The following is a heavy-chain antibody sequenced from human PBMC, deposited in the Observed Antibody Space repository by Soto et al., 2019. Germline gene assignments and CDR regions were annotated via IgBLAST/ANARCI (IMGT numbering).Heavy chain of an antibody. D-gene: IGHD5-12*01. CDR2: IHHTGST. V-gene: IGHV4-39*01. J-gene: IGHJ5*02. Sequence: SETLSLTCSVSGRSISEINSYWGWIRQTPGEGLEWIGTIHHTGSTYYNPSLKSRVIISLDTSKNQFSLKLSSVTAADTALYYCARPEGGYGSGYSWFDPWGQGTQVTVSS. CDR1: GRSISEINSY. CDR3: ARPEGGYGSGYSWFDP.